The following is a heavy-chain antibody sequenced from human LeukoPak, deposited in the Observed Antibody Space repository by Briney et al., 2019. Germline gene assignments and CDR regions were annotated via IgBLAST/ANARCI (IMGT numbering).Heavy chain of an antibody. Sequence: PGGSLRLSCAASGFTFSSYSMNWVRQAPGKGLEWVSSISSSSSYIYYADSVKGRFTISRDNAKNSLYLQMNSLRAEDTAVYYCARPITTKWELKVDAFDIWGQGTMVTVSS. CDR2: ISSSSSYI. J-gene: IGHJ3*02. CDR3: ARPITTKWELKVDAFDI. D-gene: IGHD1-26*01. V-gene: IGHV3-21*01. CDR1: GFTFSSYS.